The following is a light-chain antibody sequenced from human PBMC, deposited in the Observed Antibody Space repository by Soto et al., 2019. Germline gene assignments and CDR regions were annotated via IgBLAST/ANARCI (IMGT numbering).Light chain of an antibody. Sequence: QSALTQPASVSGSPGQSITLSCTGTSSDIGGYDYVSWYQRHPGKAPKLIIYDVNNRPSGVSNRFSGSKSGNTASLTISGLQADDEADYYCPSYASGSSHVVFGGGTKLAVL. CDR1: SSDIGGYDY. CDR3: PSYASGSSHVV. V-gene: IGLV2-14*01. J-gene: IGLJ2*01. CDR2: DVN.